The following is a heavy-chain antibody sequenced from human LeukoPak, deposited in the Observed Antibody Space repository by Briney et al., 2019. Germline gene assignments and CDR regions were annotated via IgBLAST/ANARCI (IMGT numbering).Heavy chain of an antibody. CDR3: ARSLLTIFGVVRATAVMDAFDI. CDR1: GYTFTSYY. Sequence: ASVKVSCKASGYTFTSYYMHWVRQAPGQGLEWMGIINPSGGSTSYAQKFQGRVTMTRDTSTSTVYMGLSSLRSEDTAVYYCARSLLTIFGVVRATAVMDAFDIWGQGTMVTVSS. CDR2: INPSGGST. J-gene: IGHJ3*02. D-gene: IGHD3-3*01. V-gene: IGHV1-46*01.